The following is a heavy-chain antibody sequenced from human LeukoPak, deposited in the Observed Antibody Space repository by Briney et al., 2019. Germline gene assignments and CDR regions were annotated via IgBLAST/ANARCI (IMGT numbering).Heavy chain of an antibody. CDR2: TRDKANSYTT. CDR3: TSCGTRRP. Sequence: GGSLRLSCATSGFTFSDHYMDWVRQAPVKGLEWVGRTRDKANSYTTIYAASVKGRFTISRDDSKNSLYLQMNSLKTEDTAVYYCTSCGTRRPWGQGTLVTVSS. D-gene: IGHD2-2*01. V-gene: IGHV3-72*01. J-gene: IGHJ5*02. CDR1: GFTFSDHY.